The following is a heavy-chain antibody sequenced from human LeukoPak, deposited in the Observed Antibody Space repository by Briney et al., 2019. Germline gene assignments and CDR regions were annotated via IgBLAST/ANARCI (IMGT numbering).Heavy chain of an antibody. V-gene: IGHV3-21*01. D-gene: IGHD2-21*01. CDR1: GFTFSSYG. Sequence: GGSLRLSCAASGFTFSSYGMNWVRQAPGKGLELVSSISSSGTYIYFADSVKGRFTISRDNAKNSLYLQMNSLRAEDTALYYCAREQSYSEEIVVVNPPFDYWGQGTLVTVSS. CDR2: ISSSGTYI. J-gene: IGHJ4*02. CDR3: AREQSYSEEIVVVNPPFDY.